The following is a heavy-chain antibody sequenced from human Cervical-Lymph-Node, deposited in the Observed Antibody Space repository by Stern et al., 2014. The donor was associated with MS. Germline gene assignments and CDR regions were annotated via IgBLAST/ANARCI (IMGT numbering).Heavy chain of an antibody. J-gene: IGHJ6*02. CDR1: GDTLSSHT. D-gene: IGHD3-10*01. Sequence: DQLVESGAEVKKVGSSVKVSCKASGDTLSSHTISWVRQAPGQGLEWMGGLSPVFDAPNYAQKFQGRVKIASDETTNTAHMELSSLGSEDTAVYYCATGAHGMDVWGQGTAVSVSS. CDR2: LSPVFDAP. V-gene: IGHV1-69*01. CDR3: ATGAHGMDV.